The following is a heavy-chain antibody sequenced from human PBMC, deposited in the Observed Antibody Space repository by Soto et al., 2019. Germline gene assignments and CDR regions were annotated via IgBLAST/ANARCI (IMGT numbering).Heavy chain of an antibody. J-gene: IGHJ5*02. V-gene: IGHV3-74*01. CDR2: INSDGSST. CDR3: ARGPMARGPNWFEP. Sequence: GWSLRLSCAASGFTFSSYWMHLVRQAPGKGLVWVSRINSDGSSTSYADSVKGRFTISRDNAKKTLYLQMNSLRAEDTAVYYCARGPMARGPNWFEPWGQGTLVTVSS. CDR1: GFTFSSYW. D-gene: IGHD3-10*01.